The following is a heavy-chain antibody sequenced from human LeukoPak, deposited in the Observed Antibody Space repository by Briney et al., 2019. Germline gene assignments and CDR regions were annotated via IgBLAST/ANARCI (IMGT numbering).Heavy chain of an antibody. D-gene: IGHD5-24*01. CDR3: ARHLLGDGYLYYFDY. V-gene: IGHV4-59*05. Sequence: SETLSLTCAVSGGSFSGYYWSWIRQPAGKGLEWIGRTYGSGSTYYNPSLKSRVTISVDTSKNQFSLKLSSVTAADTAVYYCARHLLGDGYLYYFDYWGQGTLVTVSS. CDR2: TYGSGST. CDR1: GGSFSGYY. J-gene: IGHJ4*02.